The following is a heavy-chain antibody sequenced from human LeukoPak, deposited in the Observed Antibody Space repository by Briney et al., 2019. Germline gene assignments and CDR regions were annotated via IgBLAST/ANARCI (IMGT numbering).Heavy chain of an antibody. D-gene: IGHD3-22*01. CDR1: GYTFGDYG. CDR2: VSAYTGNT. CDR3: ARDPGRGTYDTSGFHY. Sequence: ASVKVSCKASGYTFGDYGITWIRQAPGQGLEWMGWVSAYTGNTNYAQSPQDRVIMIADTSTDTAYMELRSLRPDDTAVYYCARDPGRGTYDTSGFHYWGQGTLVTVSS. V-gene: IGHV1-18*01. J-gene: IGHJ4*02.